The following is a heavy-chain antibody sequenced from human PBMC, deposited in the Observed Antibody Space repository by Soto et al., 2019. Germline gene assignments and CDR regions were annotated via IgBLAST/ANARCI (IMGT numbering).Heavy chain of an antibody. J-gene: IGHJ4*02. CDR2: INPNSGGT. CDR1: GYSFSDYY. Sequence: GESLKISCKGSGYSFSDYYIHWVRRAPGQGLEWMGWINPNSGGTKYAPKFQGGVTMTRDTSITTAYMELSRLRSGDTAVYYRAREPATAKPEGVDFWGQGTLVTVSS. CDR3: AREPATAKPEGVDF. D-gene: IGHD1-1*01. V-gene: IGHV1-2*02.